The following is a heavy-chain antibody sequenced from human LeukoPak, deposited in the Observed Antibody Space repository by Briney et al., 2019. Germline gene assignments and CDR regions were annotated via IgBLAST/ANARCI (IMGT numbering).Heavy chain of an antibody. CDR2: ISGSGGST. CDR3: VKRGWDNMVRGVFPDY. J-gene: IGHJ4*02. CDR1: GFTFSSYA. V-gene: IGHV3-23*01. Sequence: AGGSLRLSCAASGFTFSSYAMSWVRQAPGKGLEWVSAISGSGGSTYYADSVKGRFTISRDNSKNTLYLQMNSLRAEDTAVYYCVKRGWDNMVRGVFPDYWGQGTLVTVSS. D-gene: IGHD3-10*01.